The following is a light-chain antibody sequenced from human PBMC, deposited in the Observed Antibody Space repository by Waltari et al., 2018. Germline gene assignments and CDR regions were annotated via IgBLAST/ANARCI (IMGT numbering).Light chain of an antibody. V-gene: IGLV2-23*02. CDR2: EVS. Sequence: SALPQPASVSGSPGQSLTIPSTGTSSVVESYHIFSWYQQHPGKAPKLMIYEVSKRPSGVSNRFSGSKSGNTASLTISGLQAEDEADYYCCSYAGSSTHVFGSGTKVTVL. J-gene: IGLJ6*01. CDR3: CSYAGSSTHV. CDR1: SSVVESYHI.